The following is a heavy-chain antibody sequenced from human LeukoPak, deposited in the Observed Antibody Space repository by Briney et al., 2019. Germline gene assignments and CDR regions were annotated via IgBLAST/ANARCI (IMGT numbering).Heavy chain of an antibody. V-gene: IGHV1-24*01. CDR3: ATGPITRIVVLSVPEAIFT. D-gene: IGHD3-22*01. Sequence: GASVKVSCKVCGYTLIELSMHWVRQAPGKGLEWMGGFDPEDGETIYAQKFQGRVTMTEDTSTDTAYMELSSLRSEDTAVYYCATGPITRIVVLSVPEAIFTWGQGTMVTVSS. J-gene: IGHJ3*01. CDR2: FDPEDGET. CDR1: GYTLIELS.